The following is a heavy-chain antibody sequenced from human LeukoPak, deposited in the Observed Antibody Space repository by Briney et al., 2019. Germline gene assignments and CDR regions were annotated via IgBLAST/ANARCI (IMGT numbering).Heavy chain of an antibody. CDR2: ISGSGGSK. J-gene: IGHJ4*02. Sequence: PGGSLRLSCAASGFTFSSYAMSWVRQAPGQGLEWVSSISGSGGSKYYADPVKGRFTISRDNSKNTLYLQMSSLRAEDTAVYYCASTSYYDSSGYLLLRMGYFDYWGQGTLVTVSS. CDR3: ASTSYYDSSGYLLLRMGYFDY. D-gene: IGHD3-22*01. CDR1: GFTFSSYA. V-gene: IGHV3-23*01.